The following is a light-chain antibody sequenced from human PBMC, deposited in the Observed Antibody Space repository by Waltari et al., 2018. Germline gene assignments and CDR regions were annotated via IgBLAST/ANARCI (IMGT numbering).Light chain of an antibody. CDR3: SSYTTSRTYV. CDR1: NSDVGRYNF. V-gene: IGLV2-14*01. J-gene: IGLJ1*01. CDR2: EVT. Sequence: QSALTQPASVSGSPGRSITISCTGTNSDVGRYNFVSWYQHHPGEAPKLMIFEVTNRPSGVSNRFSGSKSGNTASLIISGLQGEDEADYYCSSYTTSRTYVFGTGTKVTVL.